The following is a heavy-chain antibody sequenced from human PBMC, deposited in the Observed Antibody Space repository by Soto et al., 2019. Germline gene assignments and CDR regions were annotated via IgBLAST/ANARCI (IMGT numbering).Heavy chain of an antibody. J-gene: IGHJ6*02. CDR3: ARDGREASGMDV. Sequence: TVSGGSISSHYWSWVRQAPGKGLEWIGHIYYRGSTNYNPSLRSRSTISVDTSKNQFSLKLNSVTTADAAVYYCARDGREASGMDVWGQGTKVTVSS. V-gene: IGHV4-59*11. CDR1: GGSISSHY. D-gene: IGHD1-26*01. CDR2: IYYRGST.